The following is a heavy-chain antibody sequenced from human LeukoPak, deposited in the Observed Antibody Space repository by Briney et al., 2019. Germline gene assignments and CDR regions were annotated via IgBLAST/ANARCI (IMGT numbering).Heavy chain of an antibody. CDR2: ISGSGGST. Sequence: GGSLRLSCAASGFTFSSYAMSWVRQAPGKGLEWVPAISGSGGSTYYADSVKGRFTISRDNSKNTLYLQMNRLRVEDTAVYYCAKGRYNYDYWGQGTLVTVSS. D-gene: IGHD5-18*01. CDR1: GFTFSSYA. V-gene: IGHV3-23*01. CDR3: AKGRYNYDY. J-gene: IGHJ4*02.